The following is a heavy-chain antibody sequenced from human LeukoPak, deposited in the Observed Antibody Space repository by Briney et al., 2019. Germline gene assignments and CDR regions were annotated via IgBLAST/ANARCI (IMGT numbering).Heavy chain of an antibody. V-gene: IGHV4-59*12. Sequence: PSETLSLTCTVSGGSISSYYWNWIRQPPGKGLEWIGYIYYSGSTYYNPSLKSRVTISVDTSKNQFSLKLSSVTAADTAVYYCARDYPSMGRYYYGMDVWGQGTTVTVSS. CDR3: ARDYPSMGRYYYGMDV. J-gene: IGHJ6*02. CDR2: IYYSGST. CDR1: GGSISSYY. D-gene: IGHD3-10*01.